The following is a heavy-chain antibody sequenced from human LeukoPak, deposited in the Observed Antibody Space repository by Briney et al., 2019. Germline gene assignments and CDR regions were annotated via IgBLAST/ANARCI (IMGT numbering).Heavy chain of an antibody. D-gene: IGHD6-6*01. CDR3: AREARFSGIY. V-gene: IGHV4-38-2*02. Sequence: SETLSLTCTVYGYSISSGYYRGWIRQPPGKGLEWIGSIYHSGSTYYNPSLKSRVTISVDTSKNQFSLKLSSVTAADTAVYYCAREARFSGIYWGQGTLVTVSS. CDR1: GYSISSGYY. CDR2: IYHSGST. J-gene: IGHJ4*02.